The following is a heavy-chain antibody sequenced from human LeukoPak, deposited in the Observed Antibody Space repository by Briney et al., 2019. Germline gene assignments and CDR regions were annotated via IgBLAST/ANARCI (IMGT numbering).Heavy chain of an antibody. CDR3: ARDDADVIGVSGQLAATRDY. CDR1: GYSFTGYY. J-gene: IGHJ4*02. D-gene: IGHD2-15*01. Sequence: GASVTVSCKASGYSFTGYYMHWVRQAPGEGLEWMGWINPNSGDTNYAQKFQGRVSMTRDTSISTAYLEVISLRSDDTAVYFCARDDADVIGVSGQLAATRDYWGQGTLVTVSS. V-gene: IGHV1-2*02. CDR2: INPNSGDT.